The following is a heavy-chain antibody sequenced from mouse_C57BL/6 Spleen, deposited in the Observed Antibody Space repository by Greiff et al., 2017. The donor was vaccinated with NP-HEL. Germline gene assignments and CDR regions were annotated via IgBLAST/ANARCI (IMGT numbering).Heavy chain of an antibody. CDR3: ARRDDDGNLSYFDY. J-gene: IGHJ2*01. V-gene: IGHV1-64*01. D-gene: IGHD2-1*01. CDR1: GYTFTSYW. CDR2: IHPNSGST. Sequence: VQLQQSGAELVKPGASVKLSCKASGYTFTSYWMHWVKQRPGQGLEWIGMIHPNSGSTNYNEKFKSKATLTVDKSSSTAYMQLSSLTSEDSAVYYCARRDDDGNLSYFDYWGQGTTLTVSS.